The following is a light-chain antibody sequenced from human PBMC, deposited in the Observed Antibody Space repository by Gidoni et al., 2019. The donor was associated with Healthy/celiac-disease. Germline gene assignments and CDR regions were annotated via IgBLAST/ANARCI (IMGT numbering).Light chain of an antibody. V-gene: IGKV1-39*01. CDR1: QSISSY. J-gene: IGKJ2*01. CDR3: QQSYSTPST. Sequence: DIQMTQSPSSLSASVGDRVTITCRASQSISSYLNWYQQKPGKAPKLLIYAASSWQSGVPSRFSGSGSGTDFTLTISSLQPEDFATYYCQQSYSTPSTFGQXTKLEIK. CDR2: AAS.